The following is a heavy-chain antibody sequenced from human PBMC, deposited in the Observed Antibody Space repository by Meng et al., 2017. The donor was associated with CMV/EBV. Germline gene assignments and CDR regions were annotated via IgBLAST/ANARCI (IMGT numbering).Heavy chain of an antibody. Sequence: GESLKISCAASGFTFSSYAMSWVRQAPGKGLEWVSVIYSGGSSTYYADSVKGRFTISRDNSKNTLYLQMNSLRAEDTAVYYCAKDRGSYYDYGMDVWGQGTTVTVSS. CDR2: IYSGGSST. J-gene: IGHJ6*02. V-gene: IGHV3-23*03. CDR1: GFTFSSYA. D-gene: IGHD1-26*01. CDR3: AKDRGSYYDYGMDV.